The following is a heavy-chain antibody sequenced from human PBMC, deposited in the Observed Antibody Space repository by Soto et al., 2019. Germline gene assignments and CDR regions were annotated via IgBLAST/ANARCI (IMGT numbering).Heavy chain of an antibody. D-gene: IGHD3-22*01. V-gene: IGHV3-21*01. CDR1: GFTFSSYS. Sequence: PGGSLRLSCAASGFTFSSYSMNWVRQAPGKGLEWVSSISSSSSYIYYADSVKGRFTISRDNAKNSLYLQMNSLRAEDTAVYYCARDLGGYYPHDAFDIWGQGTMVTVPS. CDR3: ARDLGGYYPHDAFDI. J-gene: IGHJ3*02. CDR2: ISSSSSYI.